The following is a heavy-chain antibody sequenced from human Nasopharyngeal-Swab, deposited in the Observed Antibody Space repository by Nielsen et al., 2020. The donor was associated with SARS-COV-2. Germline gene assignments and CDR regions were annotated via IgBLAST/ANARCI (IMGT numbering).Heavy chain of an antibody. J-gene: IGHJ4*02. CDR2: ISYDGSDQ. V-gene: IGHV3-30*04. CDR3: AKDRYLKPDDY. CDR1: GFTFRSYA. Sequence: GESLKISCAASGFTFRSYAMYWVRQAPGKGLEWVAVISYDGSDQYYADSVKGRFTISRDNSKNTLYLQMNSLRAEDTAVYYCAKDRYLKPDDYWGQGTLVTVSS. D-gene: IGHD1-14*01.